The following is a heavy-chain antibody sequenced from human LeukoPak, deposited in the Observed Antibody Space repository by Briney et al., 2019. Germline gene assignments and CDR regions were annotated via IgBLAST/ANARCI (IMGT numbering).Heavy chain of an antibody. J-gene: IGHJ4*02. CDR3: ARNPTYYYDSSGQY. CDR2: IYSGGST. V-gene: IGHV3-53*01. D-gene: IGHD3-22*01. CDR1: GFTVSSNY. Sequence: GGSLRLSCAASGFTVSSNYMSWVRQAPGKGLEWVSVIYSGGSTYYADSVKGRFTISRDNSKNTLYLQMNSLRAEDTAVYYCARNPTYYYDSSGQYWGQGTLVTVSS.